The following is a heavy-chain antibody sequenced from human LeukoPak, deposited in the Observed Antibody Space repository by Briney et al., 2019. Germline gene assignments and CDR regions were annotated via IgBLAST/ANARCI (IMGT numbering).Heavy chain of an antibody. Sequence: GGSLRLSCAASGFTVSSYAMHWVRQAPGKGLEWVAFLRYDGSNKYHADSVKGRFTISRDNSKNTLYLQMNSLRAEDTAVYYCAKAPPDFWYGGDCWGQGTLVTVSS. CDR3: AKAPPDFWYGGDC. D-gene: IGHD3-3*01. J-gene: IGHJ4*02. V-gene: IGHV3-30*02. CDR2: LRYDGSNK. CDR1: GFTVSSYA.